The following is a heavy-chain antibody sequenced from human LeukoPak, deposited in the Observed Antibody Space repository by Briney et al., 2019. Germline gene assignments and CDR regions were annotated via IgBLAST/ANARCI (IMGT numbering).Heavy chain of an antibody. Sequence: ASVKVSCKASGGTFSSYAISWVRQAPGQGLEWMGGIIPIFGTANYAQKFQGRVTITADESTSTAYMELSSLRSEDTAVYYCARDKEGSSWISDYYGMDVWGQGTTVTVSS. D-gene: IGHD6-13*01. V-gene: IGHV1-69*13. CDR2: IIPIFGTA. CDR3: ARDKEGSSWISDYYGMDV. J-gene: IGHJ6*02. CDR1: GGTFSSYA.